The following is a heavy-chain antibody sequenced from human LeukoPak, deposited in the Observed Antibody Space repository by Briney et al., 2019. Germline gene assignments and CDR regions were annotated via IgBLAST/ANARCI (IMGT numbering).Heavy chain of an antibody. V-gene: IGHV4-30-4*08. CDR3: ARTQLLSPTYYYYMDV. CDR2: IYYSGST. Sequence: SETLSLTCTVSGGSISSGDYYWSWIRQPPGKGLEWIGYIYYSGSTYYNPSLKSRVTISVDTSKNQFSLKLSSVTAADTAVYYCARTQLLSPTYYYYMDVWGKGTTVTVSS. J-gene: IGHJ6*03. D-gene: IGHD2-2*01. CDR1: GGSISSGDYY.